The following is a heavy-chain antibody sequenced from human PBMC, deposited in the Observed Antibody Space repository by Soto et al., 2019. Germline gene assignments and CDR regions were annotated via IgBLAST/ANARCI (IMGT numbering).Heavy chain of an antibody. CDR2: ISSGGSS. D-gene: IGHD3-3*01. J-gene: IGHJ4*02. CDR3: ARDTFGGAYDFLH. CDR1: GFTVSNLY. V-gene: IGHV3-66*01. Sequence: EVQLVESGGGLVQPGGSLRLSCAASGFTVSNLYMTWVRQAPGKGLQWVAVISSGGSSYYADSVKGRFTISRDHSKNTLYLEMNSLRAEDTAVYYCARDTFGGAYDFLHGGQGTLVTVSS.